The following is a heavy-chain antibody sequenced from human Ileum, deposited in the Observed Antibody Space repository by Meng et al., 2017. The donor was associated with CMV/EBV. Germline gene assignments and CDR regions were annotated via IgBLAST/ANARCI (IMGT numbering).Heavy chain of an antibody. D-gene: IGHD2-15*01. CDR1: GCSITSGNYY. J-gene: IGHJ4*02. V-gene: IGHV4-30-4*08. Sequence: EPCPELLRPSQTLSLHCTVSGCSITSGNYYWIWIRQPPGRVLEWIGYIYYSGSPYYKPSLKSRVTISLDTSKNQFSLNLRSVTATDSAVYYCVRQVVAASFDYWGQGALVTVSS. CDR2: IYYSGSP. CDR3: VRQVVAASFDY.